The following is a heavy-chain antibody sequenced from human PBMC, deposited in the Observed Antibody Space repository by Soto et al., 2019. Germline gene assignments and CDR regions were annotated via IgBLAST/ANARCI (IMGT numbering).Heavy chain of an antibody. CDR2: INSDGSVS. Sequence: EVQLVESGGGLVQPGGSLRLSCAASGFTFGNYWMYWVRQAPGKGLVWVSRINSDGSVSSYADSVKGRLTISRDNVKNTLDLQMDSLRVEATAVYCCARGDCVGGTCYSLAGSFYYYMDVWGKGTTVTVFS. D-gene: IGHD2-15*01. CDR3: ARGDCVGGTCYSLAGSFYYYMDV. CDR1: GFTFGNYW. V-gene: IGHV3-74*01. J-gene: IGHJ6*03.